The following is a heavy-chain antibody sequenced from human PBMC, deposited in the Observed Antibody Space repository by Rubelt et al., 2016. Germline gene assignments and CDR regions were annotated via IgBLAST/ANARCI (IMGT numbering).Heavy chain of an antibody. D-gene: IGHD6-19*01. CDR1: GGSIDRSTW. V-gene: IGHV3-7*01. CDR3: ARRFSNGWFDY. CDR2: IKADGSEQ. Sequence: VQLQESGPGLVKPSGTLSLTCAVSGGSIDRSTWWNWVRQAPGKGLEWVATIKADGSEQFSIDSVKGRFSFSRDNDRNSLYLQMSSLRVEDTAVFHCARRFSNGWFDYWGQGTLVTVSS. J-gene: IGHJ4*02.